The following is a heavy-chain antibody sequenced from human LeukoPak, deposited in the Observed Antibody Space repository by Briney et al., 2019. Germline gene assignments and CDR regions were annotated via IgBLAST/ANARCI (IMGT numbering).Heavy chain of an antibody. J-gene: IGHJ3*02. Sequence: SETLSLTCTVSGGSISSSSYYWGWIRQPPGRGLEWFGSICYSGSTYYNPSLKSRVTIYVDTSKIQLSLKLSSVTAADTAVYYCARRRQQRGFTQYDAFDIWGQGTMVTVSS. D-gene: IGHD6-13*01. CDR1: GGSISSSSYY. CDR2: ICYSGST. CDR3: ARRRQQRGFTQYDAFDI. V-gene: IGHV4-39*01.